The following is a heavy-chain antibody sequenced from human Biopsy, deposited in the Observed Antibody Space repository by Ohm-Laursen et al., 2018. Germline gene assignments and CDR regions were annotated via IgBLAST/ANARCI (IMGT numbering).Heavy chain of an antibody. CDR1: GYTFPSYG. V-gene: IGHV1-18*01. D-gene: IGHD3-22*01. Sequence: GASVKVSCKASGYTFPSYGISWVRQAPGQGLEWMGWISAYNGNRNYAQKFQGRVTMTTDTSTSIAYMELRSLRSDDTAVYFCAREEDNSGYDYYGMDVWGQGTTVTVSS. J-gene: IGHJ6*02. CDR3: AREEDNSGYDYYGMDV. CDR2: ISAYNGNR.